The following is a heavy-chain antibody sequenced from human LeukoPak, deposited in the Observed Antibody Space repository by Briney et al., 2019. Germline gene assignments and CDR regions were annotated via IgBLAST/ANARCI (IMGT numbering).Heavy chain of an antibody. V-gene: IGHV3-15*01. CDR1: GFSFSDAW. D-gene: IGHD2/OR15-2a*01. CDR2: IKYDGTT. Sequence: GGSLRLSCATSGFSFSDAWLSWVRQAPGKGLEWVGRIKYDGTTDYAAPVKGRFTISRDVSKATLHLQMNSLKTEDTAIYYCTTVSHFYLGGQGTLVTVSS. J-gene: IGHJ4*02. CDR3: TTVSHFYL.